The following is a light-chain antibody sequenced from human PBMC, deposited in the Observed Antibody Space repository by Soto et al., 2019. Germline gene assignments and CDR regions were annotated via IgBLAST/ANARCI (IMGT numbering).Light chain of an antibody. Sequence: DIVLTQSPGTLSLSPGERATLSCRASETVSSSYLAWYQQKPGQAPRLLIYASSNRATGIPDRFSGSASGTDFTLTINRLEPEDFAVYYCQLYGISPHFGQGTRLEIK. CDR1: ETVSSSY. V-gene: IGKV3-20*01. CDR2: ASS. CDR3: QLYGISPH. J-gene: IGKJ5*01.